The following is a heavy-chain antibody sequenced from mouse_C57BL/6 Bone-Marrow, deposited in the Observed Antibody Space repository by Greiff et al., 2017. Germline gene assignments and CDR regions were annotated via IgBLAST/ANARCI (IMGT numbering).Heavy chain of an antibody. CDR3: AREGANCVKCCWYFDV. CDR2: ISYDGSN. D-gene: IGHD4-1*01. Sequence: EVHLVESGPGLVKPSQSLSLTCSVTGYSITSGYYWNWIRQFPGNKLAWMGYISYDGSNNYNPSLKNRISIIRDPSKNQFFLKLNSVTTEDTATYYCAREGANCVKCCWYFDVWGTGTTVTVSS. V-gene: IGHV3-6*01. CDR1: GYSITSGYY. J-gene: IGHJ1*03.